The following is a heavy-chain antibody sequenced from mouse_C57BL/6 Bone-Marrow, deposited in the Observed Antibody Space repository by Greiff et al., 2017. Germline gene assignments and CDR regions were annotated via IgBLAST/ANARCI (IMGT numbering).Heavy chain of an antibody. CDR1: GYAFSSYW. V-gene: IGHV1-80*01. Sequence: QVQLQQSGAELVKPGASVKISCKASGYAFSSYWMNWVQQRPGKGLEWIGQIYHGAGDTNYNGKFKGKATLTTAKSSSTAYLQLSSLTSEDSAVYFCASVDWDHFDYWGQGTTLTVSS. J-gene: IGHJ2*01. D-gene: IGHD4-1*01. CDR3: ASVDWDHFDY. CDR2: IYHGAGDT.